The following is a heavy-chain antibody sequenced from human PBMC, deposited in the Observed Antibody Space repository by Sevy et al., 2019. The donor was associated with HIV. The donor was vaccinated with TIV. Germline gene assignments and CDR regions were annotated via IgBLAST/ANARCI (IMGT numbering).Heavy chain of an antibody. CDR3: TRDKRVWFGELGYFYYGMDV. CDR2: ISFDGSNK. Sequence: GGSLRLSCAASEFTFSRYAMHWVRQAPGKGLEWVALISFDGSNKQYADSGRGRFTISRDNSKNTLYLQMNSLRADDTAVYYYTRDKRVWFGELGYFYYGMDVWGQGTTVTVSS. J-gene: IGHJ6*02. D-gene: IGHD3-10*01. CDR1: EFTFSRYA. V-gene: IGHV3-30-3*01.